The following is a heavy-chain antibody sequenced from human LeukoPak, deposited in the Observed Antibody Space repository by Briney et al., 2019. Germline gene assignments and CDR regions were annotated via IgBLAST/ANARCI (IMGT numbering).Heavy chain of an antibody. CDR1: GFTFDAYA. CDR3: ARHGEDGSGSYYKRWFDS. CDR2: LTNTGGTK. D-gene: IGHD3-10*01. J-gene: IGHJ5*01. V-gene: IGHV3-23*05. Sequence: GGSLRLSCTAYGFTFDAYAMNWVRQAPGKGLEWVSALTNTGGTKYYADSVKGRFAISRDNSKITVSLQMNSLRADDTAVYYCARHGEDGSGSYYKRWFDSWGQGTLVTVSS.